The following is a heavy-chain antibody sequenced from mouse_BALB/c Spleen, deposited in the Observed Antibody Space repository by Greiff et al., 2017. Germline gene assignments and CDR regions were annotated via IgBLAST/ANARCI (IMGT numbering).Heavy chain of an antibody. CDR2: ISSGSSTI. Sequence: EVKLVESGGGLVQPGGSRKLSCAASGFTFSSFGMHWVRQAPEKGLEWVAYISSGSSTIYYADTVKGRFTISRDNPKNTLFLQMTSLRSEDTAMYYCARYGYFFMDYWGQGTSVTVSS. D-gene: IGHD2-2*01. V-gene: IGHV5-17*02. CDR1: GFTFSSFG. CDR3: ARYGYFFMDY. J-gene: IGHJ4*01.